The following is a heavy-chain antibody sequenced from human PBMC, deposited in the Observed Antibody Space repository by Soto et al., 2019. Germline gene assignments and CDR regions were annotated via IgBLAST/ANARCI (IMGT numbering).Heavy chain of an antibody. CDR1: GYTFTSYG. Sequence: AGKASCNASGYTFTSYGISWVRQAPGQGLEWRGWISAYNSNTNYAQKLQGRVTMTPDTYTSTAYMELRSLRSDDTAVYYCARDGQAVIHGYYYYGMDVWGQGTTVTVSS. J-gene: IGHJ6*01. CDR3: ARDGQAVIHGYYYYGMDV. CDR2: ISAYNSNT. D-gene: IGHD4-4*01. V-gene: IGHV1-18*01.